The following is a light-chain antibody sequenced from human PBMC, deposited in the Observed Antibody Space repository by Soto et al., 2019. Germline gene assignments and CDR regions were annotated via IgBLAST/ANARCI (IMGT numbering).Light chain of an antibody. Sequence: HSALTQPRSVSGSPGQSVTISCTGTSSDVGGYNYVSWYQEHPGKAPKLIIYDVSKRPSGVPDRFSGSKSGNTASLTISGLQAEDEADYYCCSYAGTYTLWVFGGGTQLTVL. V-gene: IGLV2-11*01. CDR1: SSDVGGYNY. CDR2: DVS. J-gene: IGLJ3*02. CDR3: CSYAGTYTLWV.